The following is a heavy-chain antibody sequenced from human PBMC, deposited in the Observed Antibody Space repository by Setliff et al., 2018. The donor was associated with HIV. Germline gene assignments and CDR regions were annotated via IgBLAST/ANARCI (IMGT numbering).Heavy chain of an antibody. CDR2: MYFSGST. J-gene: IGHJ4*02. Sequence: SETLSLTCSVSGGSITSSSYFWAWIRQPPGKALEWIGSMYFSGSTYHNPSLKSRLIISLDASREQFSLRLTSVTAADTAVYYCARGVAAAGLWGQGTLVTVSS. D-gene: IGHD6-13*01. V-gene: IGHV4-39*07. CDR1: GGSITSSSYF. CDR3: ARGVAAAGL.